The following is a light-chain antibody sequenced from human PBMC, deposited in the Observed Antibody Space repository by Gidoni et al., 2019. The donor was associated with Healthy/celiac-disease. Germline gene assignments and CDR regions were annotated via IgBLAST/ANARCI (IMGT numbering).Light chain of an antibody. CDR1: QSVSSN. CDR2: GAS. J-gene: IGKJ2*01. Sequence: EIVMTQSPATLSVSPGESATLSCRASQSVSSNFAWYQQKPGQAPRLLIYGASTRATGIPARFSGSGSGTEFTLTISSLPSEDFAVYYCQQYNNWPSYTFXXXTKLEIK. V-gene: IGKV3-15*01. CDR3: QQYNNWPSYT.